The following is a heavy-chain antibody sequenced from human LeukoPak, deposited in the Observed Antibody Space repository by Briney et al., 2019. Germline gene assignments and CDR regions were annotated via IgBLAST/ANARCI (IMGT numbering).Heavy chain of an antibody. D-gene: IGHD3-9*01. J-gene: IGHJ4*02. Sequence: GGSLRLSCAASGFTFSNAWMSWVRQAPGKGLEWVGRIKSKTDGGTTDYAAPVKGRFTISRDDSKNTLYLQMNSLKTEDTAVYYCTTDPIYDILTGYPVPYWGQGTLVTVSS. CDR2: IKSKTDGGTT. CDR3: TTDPIYDILTGYPVPY. V-gene: IGHV3-15*01. CDR1: GFTFSNAW.